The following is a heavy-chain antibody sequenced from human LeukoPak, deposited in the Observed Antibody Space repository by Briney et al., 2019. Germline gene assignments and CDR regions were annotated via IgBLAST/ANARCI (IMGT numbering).Heavy chain of an antibody. CDR1: GGSISSGLYS. J-gene: IGHJ5*02. Sequence: PSETLSLTCDVYGGSISSGLYSWSWIRQPLGKGLEWIGYIYHTGSTYYNPSLKSRVTISVDTSKNQFSLRLSSVTAADTAVYYCAGLQYCSGTSCYWSDPWGQGTLVTVSS. CDR3: AGLQYCSGTSCYWSDP. CDR2: IYHTGST. D-gene: IGHD2-2*01. V-gene: IGHV4-30-2*01.